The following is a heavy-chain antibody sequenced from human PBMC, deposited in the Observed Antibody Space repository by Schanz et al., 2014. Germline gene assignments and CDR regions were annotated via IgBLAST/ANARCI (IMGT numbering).Heavy chain of an antibody. CDR1: GFTFSGYW. Sequence: EVQLVESGGGLVQPGGSLRLSCAASGFTFSGYWMTWVRQSPGKGLEWVATISQDGTEKYYVDSVKGRFTISRDNAKNSLYLQMNSLTADDTAVYYCAKDLAVAGDYWGQGTLVTVSS. D-gene: IGHD6-19*01. J-gene: IGHJ4*02. V-gene: IGHV3-7*01. CDR2: ISQDGTEK. CDR3: AKDLAVAGDY.